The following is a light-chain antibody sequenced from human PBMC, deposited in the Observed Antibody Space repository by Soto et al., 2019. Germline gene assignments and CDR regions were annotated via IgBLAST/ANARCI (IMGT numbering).Light chain of an antibody. V-gene: IGKV3-15*01. Sequence: EIVMTQSPATLSVSPGERATLSCRASQSVSTNLAWYQQRPGQAPRLLIYGASTRATGIPARFSGSGSATEFTLTISSLQSEDFAVYFCQQSNNWPPLTFGQGTRVEIK. CDR3: QQSNNWPPLT. CDR2: GAS. CDR1: QSVSTN. J-gene: IGKJ1*01.